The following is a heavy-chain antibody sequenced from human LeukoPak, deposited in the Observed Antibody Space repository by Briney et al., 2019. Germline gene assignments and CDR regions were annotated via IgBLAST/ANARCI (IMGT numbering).Heavy chain of an antibody. Sequence: SETLSLTCAVSGYSISSGYYWGWIRQPPGKGLDWIGSIYHSGSTYYNPSLKSRVTISVDTSKNQFSLKLSSVTAADTAVYYCARHEGTGWSYYWGQGTLVTVSS. CDR1: GYSISSGYY. V-gene: IGHV4-38-2*01. CDR2: IYHSGST. J-gene: IGHJ4*02. CDR3: ARHEGTGWSYY. D-gene: IGHD6-19*01.